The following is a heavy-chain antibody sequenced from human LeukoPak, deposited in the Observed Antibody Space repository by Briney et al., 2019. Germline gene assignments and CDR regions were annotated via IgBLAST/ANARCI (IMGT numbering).Heavy chain of an antibody. CDR2: ISPSGGST. J-gene: IGHJ4*02. D-gene: IGHD2-21*02. V-gene: IGHV1-46*01. CDR1: GYTFTSYY. Sequence: ASVKVSCKASGYTFTSYYMHWVRQAPGQGLEWMGIISPSGGSTSYAQKFQGRVTMTRDTSTSTVYMELSSLRSEDTAVYYCARGCGGDCYATNFDYWGQGTLVTVSS. CDR3: ARGCGGDCYATNFDY.